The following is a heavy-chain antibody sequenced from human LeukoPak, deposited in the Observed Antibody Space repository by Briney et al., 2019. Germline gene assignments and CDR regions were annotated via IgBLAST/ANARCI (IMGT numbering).Heavy chain of an antibody. CDR3: ARVASELDYGDYTPFDY. V-gene: IGHV4-34*01. CDR2: INHSGST. J-gene: IGHJ4*02. Sequence: PSETLSRTCAVYGGSFSGYYWSWIRQPPGKGLEWIGEINHSGSTNYNPSLKSRVTISVDTSKNQFSLKLSSVTAADTAVYYCARVASELDYGDYTPFDYWGQGTLVTVSS. D-gene: IGHD4-17*01. CDR1: GGSFSGYY.